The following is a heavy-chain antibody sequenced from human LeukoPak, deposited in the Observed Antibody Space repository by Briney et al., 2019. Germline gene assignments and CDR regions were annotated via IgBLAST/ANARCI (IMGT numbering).Heavy chain of an antibody. Sequence: PGGSLRLSCAASGFTFSSYSMNWVRQAPGKGLEWVSSISSSSSYIYYADSVKGRFTISRDNAKNSLYLQMNSPRAEDTAVYYCARDRYGLDTAMAGDAFDIWGQGTMVTVSS. J-gene: IGHJ3*02. CDR1: GFTFSSYS. D-gene: IGHD5-18*01. V-gene: IGHV3-21*01. CDR3: ARDRYGLDTAMAGDAFDI. CDR2: ISSSSSYI.